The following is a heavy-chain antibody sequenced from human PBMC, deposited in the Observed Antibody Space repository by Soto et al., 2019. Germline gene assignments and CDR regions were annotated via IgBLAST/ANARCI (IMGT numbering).Heavy chain of an antibody. D-gene: IGHD4-17*01. V-gene: IGHV4-59*12. J-gene: IGHJ5*02. CDR3: ARGYGIRSAP. Sequence: SETLSLTCTVSGGSISNFYWSWIRQSPEKGLEWIGYVYYNGNTNYNPSLKSRLTISVDTSKNQFSLKLNSVTAADTAVYYCARGYGIRSAPWGRGALVTVSS. CDR2: VYYNGNT. CDR1: GGSISNFY.